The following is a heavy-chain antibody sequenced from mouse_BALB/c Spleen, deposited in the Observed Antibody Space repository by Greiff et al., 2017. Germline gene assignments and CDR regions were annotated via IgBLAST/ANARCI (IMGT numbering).Heavy chain of an antibody. CDR2: INSNGTNT. CDR3: ARQKPYYRYDDDAEDAMDY. J-gene: IGHJ4*01. D-gene: IGHD2-14*01. CDR1: GFTFSSYY. Sequence: DVHLVESGGGLVKLGGSLKLSCAASGFTFSSYYMSWVRQTPEKRLELVAAINSNGTNTYYPDTVKGRFTISRDNAKNTLYLQMSSLKSEDTALYYCARQKPYYRYDDDAEDAMDYWGQGTSVTVSS. V-gene: IGHV5-6-2*01.